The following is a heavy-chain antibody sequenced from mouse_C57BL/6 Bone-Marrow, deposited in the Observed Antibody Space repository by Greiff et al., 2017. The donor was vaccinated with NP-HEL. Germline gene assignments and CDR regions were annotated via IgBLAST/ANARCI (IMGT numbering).Heavy chain of an antibody. J-gene: IGHJ3*01. CDR3: ARAPSPYEAY. V-gene: IGHV5-17*01. Sequence: EVKVVESGGGLVKPGGSLKLSCAASGFTFSDYGMHWVRQAPEKGLEWVAYISSGSSTIYYADTVKGRFTISRDNAKNTLFLQMTSLRSEDTAMYYCARAPSPYEAYWGQGTLVTVSA. CDR1: GFTFSDYG. CDR2: ISSGSSTI. D-gene: IGHD2-12*01.